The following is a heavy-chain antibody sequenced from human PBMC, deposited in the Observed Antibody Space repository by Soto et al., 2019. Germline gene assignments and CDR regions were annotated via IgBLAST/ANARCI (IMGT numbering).Heavy chain of an antibody. CDR3: ARDRGYDDNDYYYNAMDV. D-gene: IGHD5-12*01. Sequence: GWSLRLSCVASGFTFRTYTMNWVRQAPGKGLEWVSGIRGFSPYTFYAESVKGRFTISRDNAKNSLYLQMNSLGVEDTAVYYCARDRGYDDNDYYYNAMDVWGQGTTVTVS. CDR1: GFTFRTYT. CDR2: IRGFSPYT. J-gene: IGHJ6*02. V-gene: IGHV3-21*01.